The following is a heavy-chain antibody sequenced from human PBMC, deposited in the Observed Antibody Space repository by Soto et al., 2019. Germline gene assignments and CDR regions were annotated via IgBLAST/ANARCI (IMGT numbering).Heavy chain of an antibody. CDR2: ISAYNGNT. V-gene: IGHV1-18*01. J-gene: IGHJ4*02. CDR3: ARDRYCSGGSCYFFPRFDY. CDR1: GYTFTSYG. D-gene: IGHD2-15*01. Sequence: ASVKVSGKASGYTFTSYGISWVRQAPGQGLEWMGWISAYNGNTNYAQKLQGRVTMTTDTSTSTAYMELRSLRSDDTAVYYCARDRYCSGGSCYFFPRFDYWGQGTLVTVSS.